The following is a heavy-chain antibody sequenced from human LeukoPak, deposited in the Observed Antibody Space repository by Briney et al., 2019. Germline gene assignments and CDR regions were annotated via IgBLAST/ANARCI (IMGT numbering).Heavy chain of an antibody. Sequence: PGGSLRLSCAAPGFTFSNYAMYWVRQAPGKGLEYVSAISSNGGSTYYANSVKGRFTISRDNSKNTLYLQMGSLRAEDMAVYYCARYRCSSTSCFVDYWGQGTLVTVSS. CDR1: GFTFSNYA. CDR2: ISSNGGST. J-gene: IGHJ4*02. V-gene: IGHV3-64*01. CDR3: ARYRCSSTSCFVDY. D-gene: IGHD2-2*01.